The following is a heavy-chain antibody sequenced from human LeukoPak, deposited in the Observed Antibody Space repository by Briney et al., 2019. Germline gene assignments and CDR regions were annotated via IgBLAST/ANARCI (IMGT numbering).Heavy chain of an antibody. CDR1: GFTFSNYN. Sequence: GGSLRLSCAASGFTFSNYNMNWVRQAPGKGLEWVASITSSSSYIYYADSVEGRFTISRDDAKNSLYLQMDSLRAEDTAVYFCARDTSDYDFWSGYYQTPFDYWGQGPLVTVSS. V-gene: IGHV3-21*01. CDR2: ITSSSSYI. J-gene: IGHJ4*02. CDR3: ARDTSDYDFWSGYYQTPFDY. D-gene: IGHD3-3*01.